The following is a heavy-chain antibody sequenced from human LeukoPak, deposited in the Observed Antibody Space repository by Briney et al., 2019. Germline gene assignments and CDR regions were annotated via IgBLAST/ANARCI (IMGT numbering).Heavy chain of an antibody. V-gene: IGHV4-61*02. CDR3: ASLAVAGRKAFDI. Sequence: PSQTLSLTCTVCGGSISSGSYYGSWIRQPAGKGLEWIGRIYTSGSTNYNPSLKSRVTISVDTSKNQFSLKLSSVTAADTAVYYCASLAVAGRKAFDIWGQGTMVTVSS. D-gene: IGHD6-19*01. J-gene: IGHJ3*02. CDR2: IYTSGST. CDR1: GGSISSGSYY.